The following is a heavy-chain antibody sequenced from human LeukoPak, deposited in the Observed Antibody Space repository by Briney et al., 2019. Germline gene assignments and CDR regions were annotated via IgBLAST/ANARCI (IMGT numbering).Heavy chain of an antibody. CDR1: GITFDDYA. J-gene: IGHJ3*01. CDR3: TIRRFGCYDAAFDV. Sequence: PGGSLRLSCAASGITFDDYAMYWVRQAPGKGLEWVSGVNWRTGNIGYADSVKDRFTTFRDYAKTSLYMQMNSLTTEDTALYYYTIRRFGCYDAAFDVWGQGTMVTVSS. CDR2: VNWRTGNI. D-gene: IGHD5-12*01. V-gene: IGHV3-9*01.